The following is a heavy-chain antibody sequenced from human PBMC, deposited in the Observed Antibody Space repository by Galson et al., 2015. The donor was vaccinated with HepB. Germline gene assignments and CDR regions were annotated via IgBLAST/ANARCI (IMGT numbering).Heavy chain of an antibody. Sequence: LSLTCTVSGGSISSGDYYWSWIRQPPGKGLEWIGYIYYSGSTYYNPSLKSRVTISVDTSKNQFSLKLSSVTAADTAVYYCARWRITMIVVPVRDAFDIWGQGTMVTVSS. D-gene: IGHD3-22*01. CDR2: IYYSGST. CDR1: GGSISSGDYY. V-gene: IGHV4-30-4*01. J-gene: IGHJ3*02. CDR3: ARWRITMIVVPVRDAFDI.